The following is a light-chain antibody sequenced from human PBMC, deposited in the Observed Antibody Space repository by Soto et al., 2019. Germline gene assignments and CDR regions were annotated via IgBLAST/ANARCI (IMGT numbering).Light chain of an antibody. CDR2: DAS. Sequence: EMVLTQSPATLSLSPGNRATLSCRASQGVSGYLAWYQQKPGQAPRLLIYDASNRATGIPARFSGSGSGTDFTLTITSLEPEDFAVYYCQQRSNWPSTFGGGTKVEI. J-gene: IGKJ4*01. V-gene: IGKV3-11*01. CDR1: QGVSGY. CDR3: QQRSNWPST.